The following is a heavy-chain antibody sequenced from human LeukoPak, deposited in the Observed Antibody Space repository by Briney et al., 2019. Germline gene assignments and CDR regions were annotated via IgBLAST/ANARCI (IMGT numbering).Heavy chain of an antibody. D-gene: IGHD1-14*01. J-gene: IGHJ6*02. CDR1: GYSFTSYW. V-gene: IGHV5-10-1*01. CDR3: ARHNHGMDV. CDR2: IDPSHSYT. Sequence: KPGESLKISCKGSGYSFTSYWISWVRQMTWTGLEWMGRIDPSHSYTPYSPSFEGHVTISVDKSITTAYLQWSSLKASDTAVYYCARHNHGMDVWGQGTTVTVSS.